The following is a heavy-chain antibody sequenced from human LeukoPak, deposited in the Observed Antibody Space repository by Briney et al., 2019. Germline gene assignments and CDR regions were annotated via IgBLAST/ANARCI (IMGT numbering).Heavy chain of an antibody. CDR3: ARAAAGTFDY. Sequence: GGSLRLSCAASGFTFSSYAMSWVRQAPGKGLEWVSSISGSGGSTYYADSLKGRLTISRDNSKNTLYLQMNSLRAEDTAVYYCARAAAGTFDYWGQGTLVTVSS. V-gene: IGHV3-23*01. CDR1: GFTFSSYA. CDR2: ISGSGGST. D-gene: IGHD6-13*01. J-gene: IGHJ4*02.